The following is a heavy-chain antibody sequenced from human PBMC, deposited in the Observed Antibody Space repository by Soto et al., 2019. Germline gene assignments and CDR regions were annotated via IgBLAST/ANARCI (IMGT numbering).Heavy chain of an antibody. CDR1: GGSFRGYY. J-gene: IGHJ6*04. CDR3: ARGEITLLGGMDG. V-gene: IGHV4-34*01. CDR2: INHSGTS. D-gene: IGHD3-10*01. Sequence: SETLSLTCTVSGGSFRGYYWGWVRQPPGKGLEWIGEINHSGTSNYHPSLKSRVTISVATSKNQFSLTVNSVTPADTAVYYCARGEITLLGGMDGCGKGTMVTV.